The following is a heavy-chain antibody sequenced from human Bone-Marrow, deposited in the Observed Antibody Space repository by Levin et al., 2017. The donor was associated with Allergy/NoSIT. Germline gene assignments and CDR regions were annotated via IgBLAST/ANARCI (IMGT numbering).Heavy chain of an antibody. CDR1: GFTFGDYA. CDR2: IRSKAYGGTT. V-gene: IGHV3-49*03. J-gene: IGHJ5*02. Sequence: GESLKISCTASGFTFGDYAMSWFRQAPGKGLEWVGFIRSKAYGGTTEYAASVKGRFTISRDDSKSIAYLQMNSLKTEDTAVYYCTREGARGYDSSGYYRNWFDPWGQGTLVTVSS. D-gene: IGHD3-22*01. CDR3: TREGARGYDSSGYYRNWFDP.